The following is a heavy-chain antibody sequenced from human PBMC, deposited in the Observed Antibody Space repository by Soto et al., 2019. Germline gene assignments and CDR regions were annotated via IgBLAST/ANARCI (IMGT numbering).Heavy chain of an antibody. CDR2: IWYDGSNK. CDR1: GFTFSSYG. V-gene: IGHV3-33*01. D-gene: IGHD2-15*01. J-gene: IGHJ3*02. Sequence: GGSLRLSCAASGFTFSSYGMHWVRQAPGKGLEWVAVIWYDGSNKYYADSVKGRFTISRDNSKNMLYLQMNSLRAEDTAVYYCARMYCSGGSCYPLDAFDIWGQGTMVTVSS. CDR3: ARMYCSGGSCYPLDAFDI.